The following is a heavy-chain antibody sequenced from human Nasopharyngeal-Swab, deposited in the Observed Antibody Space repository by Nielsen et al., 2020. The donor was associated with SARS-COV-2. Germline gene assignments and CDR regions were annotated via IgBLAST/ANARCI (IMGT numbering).Heavy chain of an antibody. CDR2: ISGSDYTT. J-gene: IGHJ6*02. CDR3: AKDRDSGDDSDDYYHYYGMDV. CDR1: GFTFRSYA. V-gene: IGHV3-23*01. D-gene: IGHD5-12*01. Sequence: GESLKISCAASGFTFRSYAISWVRQAPGKGLEWVSVISGSDYTTYYADSAKGRFTISRDNSKNTVNLQMNSLRVEDTAIYYCAKDRDSGDDSDDYYHYYGMDVWGQGTTVTVFS.